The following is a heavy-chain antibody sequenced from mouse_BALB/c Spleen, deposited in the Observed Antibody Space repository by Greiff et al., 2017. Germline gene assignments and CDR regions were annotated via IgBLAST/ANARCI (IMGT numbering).Heavy chain of an antibody. CDR1: GFNIKDTY. CDR2: IDPANGNT. V-gene: IGHV14-3*02. CDR3: ARYHFSGFAY. J-gene: IGHJ3*01. Sequence: LVESGAELVKPGASVKLSCTASGFNIKDTYMHWVKQRPEQGLEWIGRIDPANGNTKYDPKFQGKATITADTSSNTAYLQLSSLTSEDTAVYYCARYHFSGFAYWGQGTLVTVSA. D-gene: IGHD6-2*01.